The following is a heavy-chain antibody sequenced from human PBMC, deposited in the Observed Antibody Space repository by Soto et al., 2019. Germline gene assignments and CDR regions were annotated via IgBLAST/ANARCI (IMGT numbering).Heavy chain of an antibody. V-gene: IGHV3-53*01. CDR1: GFTFSSYT. CDR3: ARGIAVAGPYFDY. J-gene: IGHJ4*02. CDR2: IYSGGST. Sequence: GGSLRLSCAASGFTFSSYTMSWVRQAPGKGLEWVSVIYSGGSTYYADSVKGRFTISRDNSKNTLYLQMNSLRAEDTAVYYCARGIAVAGPYFDYWGQGTLVTVSS. D-gene: IGHD6-19*01.